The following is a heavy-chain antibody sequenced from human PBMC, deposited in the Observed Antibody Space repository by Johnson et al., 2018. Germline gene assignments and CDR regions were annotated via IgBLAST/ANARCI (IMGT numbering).Heavy chain of an antibody. CDR2: ISPKGETT. J-gene: IGHJ3*01. CDR1: GLTFSHYW. Sequence: VQLQESGGGLVQPGRYLTLSCEVSGLTFSHYWMHWVRQVPGQGLVWVSRISPKGETTEYAASVTGRFTISRDTSKDRLYLQMNILRPEGTGLYYCAKDDSLSGYDSFDAIDLEGQGTVVTVSS. V-gene: IGHV3-74*01. D-gene: IGHD5-12*01. CDR3: AKDDSLSGYDSFDAIDL.